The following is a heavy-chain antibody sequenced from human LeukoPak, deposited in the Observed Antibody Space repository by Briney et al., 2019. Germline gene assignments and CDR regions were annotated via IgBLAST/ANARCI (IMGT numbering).Heavy chain of an antibody. D-gene: IGHD5-12*01. CDR3: ARGDSQSKYRQFDS. CDR1: GLSFGDYT. V-gene: IGHV3-43*01. Sequence: GGSLRLSCEASGLSFGDYTMHWVRQAPGKGLEWVSLISRNGAATKYADSVRGRFTISRDDAKNSLYLQMNSLRAEDTGVYYCARGDSQSKYRQFDSWGQGSLVIVSS. CDR2: ISRNGAAT. J-gene: IGHJ4*02.